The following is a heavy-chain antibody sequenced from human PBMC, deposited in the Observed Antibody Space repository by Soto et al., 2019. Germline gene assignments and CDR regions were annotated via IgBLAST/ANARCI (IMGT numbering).Heavy chain of an antibody. CDR2: ISWNSGSI. Sequence: EVQLVESGGGLVQPGRSLRLSCAASGFTFDDYAMHWVRQAPGKGLEWVSGISWNSGSIGYADSVKGRFTISRDNAKNSLYLQMNSLRAEDTALYYCAKGPYYYDSSGYYFGYWGQGTLVTVSS. CDR3: AKGPYYYDSSGYYFGY. CDR1: GFTFDDYA. V-gene: IGHV3-9*01. D-gene: IGHD3-22*01. J-gene: IGHJ4*02.